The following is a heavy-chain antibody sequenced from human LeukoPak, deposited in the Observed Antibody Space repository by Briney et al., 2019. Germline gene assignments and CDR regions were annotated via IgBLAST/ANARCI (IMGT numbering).Heavy chain of an antibody. D-gene: IGHD3-22*01. CDR1: GFTFSSYS. CDR2: ISSSSSYI. CDR3: AREVSQSYPSSGYYYELDY. J-gene: IGHJ4*02. V-gene: IGHV3-21*01. Sequence: GGSLRLSCAASGFTFSSYSMIWARQATGKGLEWVSSISSSSSYICYADSVKGRFTISRDNAKNSLYLQMNSLRAEDTAVYYCAREVSQSYPSSGYYYELDYWGQGTLVTVSS.